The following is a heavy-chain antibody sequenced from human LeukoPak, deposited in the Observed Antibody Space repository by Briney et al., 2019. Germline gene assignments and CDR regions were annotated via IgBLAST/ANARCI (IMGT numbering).Heavy chain of an antibody. CDR2: INHSGCT. CDR1: GGSFSGYY. J-gene: IGHJ5*02. V-gene: IGHV4-34*01. CDR3: ARGPMRSWFDP. Sequence: PSETLSLTCAVYGGSFSGYYWSWIRQPPGKGLEWIGEINHSGCTNYNPSLKSRVTISVDTSKNQFSLKLSSVTAADTAVYYCARGPMRSWFDPWGQGTLVTVSS.